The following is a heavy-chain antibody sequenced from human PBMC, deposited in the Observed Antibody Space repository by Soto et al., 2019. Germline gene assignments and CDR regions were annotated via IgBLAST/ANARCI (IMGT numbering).Heavy chain of an antibody. CDR3: ARVGGLAAHTFDY. V-gene: IGHV4-59*07. J-gene: IGHJ4*02. D-gene: IGHD6-6*01. Sequence: KTSDTLSLTCTVSGCSISDFYWIWIRQPPGKGLEWIGYIYYSGSTNYNPSLNNRVTISVDTSKNQFSMNLRSMSPADTAVYYCARVGGLAAHTFDYWGPGTLVTVSS. CDR2: IYYSGST. CDR1: GCSISDFY.